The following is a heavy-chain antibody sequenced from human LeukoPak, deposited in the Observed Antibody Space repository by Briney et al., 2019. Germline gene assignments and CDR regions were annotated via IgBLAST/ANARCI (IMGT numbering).Heavy chain of an antibody. V-gene: IGHV1-18*01. J-gene: IGHJ4*02. CDR1: GYTFTSYG. Sequence: GASVKVSCKASGYTFTSYGISWVRQAPGPGLEWMGWISAYNGNTNYAKKLQGRVTMTTDTSTSTAYMELRSLRADDTAVYYCARDQVEGADDYWGQGTLVTVSS. D-gene: IGHD1-26*01. CDR3: ARDQVEGADDY. CDR2: ISAYNGNT.